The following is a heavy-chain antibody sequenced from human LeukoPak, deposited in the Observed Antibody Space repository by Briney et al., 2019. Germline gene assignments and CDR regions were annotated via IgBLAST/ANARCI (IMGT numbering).Heavy chain of an antibody. CDR2: IESKTDGGTT. V-gene: IGHV3-15*04. CDR3: TTYGSGRKFDY. J-gene: IGHJ4*02. D-gene: IGHD3-10*01. CDR1: GFSFSVAW. Sequence: KPGGSLRLSCAASGFSFSVAWMSWVRQIPGKGLEWVGRIESKTDGGTTDYAAPVKGRFTISRDDSTNTLYLQVNSLKSEDTAVYYCTTYGSGRKFDYWGQGILVTVSS.